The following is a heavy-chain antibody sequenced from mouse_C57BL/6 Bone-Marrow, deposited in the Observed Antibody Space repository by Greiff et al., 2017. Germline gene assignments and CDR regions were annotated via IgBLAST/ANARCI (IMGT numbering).Heavy chain of an antibody. J-gene: IGHJ3*01. CDR1: GYTFTSYW. D-gene: IGHD1-1*01. Sequence: QVQLQQPGAELVKPGASVKLSCKASGYTFTSYWMHWVKQRPGQGLEWIGKINPNSGGTNYNEKFKSKATLTVDKSASTAYMQRSSLTSEDSSVYYCARCHSDYGCCYLDDGGQGTIVTVSA. V-gene: IGHV1-64*01. CDR2: INPNSGGT. CDR3: ARCHSDYGCCYLDD.